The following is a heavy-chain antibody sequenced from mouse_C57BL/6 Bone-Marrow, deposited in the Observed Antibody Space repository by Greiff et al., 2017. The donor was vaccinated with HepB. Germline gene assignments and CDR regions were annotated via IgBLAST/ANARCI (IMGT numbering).Heavy chain of an antibody. CDR3: ARPSLWSFAY. CDR2: ISSGSSTI. Sequence: EVKLVESGGGLVKPGGSLKLSCAASGFTFSDYGMHWVRQAPEKGLEWVAYISSGSSTIYYADTVKGRFTISRDNAKNTLFLQMTSLGSEDTAMYYCARPSLWSFAYWGQGTLVTVSA. D-gene: IGHD1-1*02. CDR1: GFTFSDYG. J-gene: IGHJ3*01. V-gene: IGHV5-17*01.